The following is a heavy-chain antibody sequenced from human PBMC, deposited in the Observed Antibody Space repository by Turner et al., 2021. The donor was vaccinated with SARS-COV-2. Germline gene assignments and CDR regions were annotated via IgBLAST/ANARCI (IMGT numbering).Heavy chain of an antibody. CDR2: ISGSGGST. V-gene: IGHV3-23*01. CDR3: AKDEAYYYYYYGMDV. CDR1: GFTFSSYA. Sequence: VQLLESGGGLVQPGGSLRLSVAASGFTFSSYAMSWVRQAPGKGLEWFSAISGSGGSTYYADSVKGRFTISRDNSKNTLYLQMNSLRAEDTAVYYCAKDEAYYYYYYGMDVWGQGTTVTVSS. J-gene: IGHJ6*02.